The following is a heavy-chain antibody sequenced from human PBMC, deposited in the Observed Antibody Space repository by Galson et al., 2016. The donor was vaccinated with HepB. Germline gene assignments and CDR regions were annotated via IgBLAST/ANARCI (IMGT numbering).Heavy chain of an antibody. Sequence: QAPGRGLEWVSTLNGSGRKTYYADSVKGRFTISRDNSKNTLFLQMNSLRVEDTAVYYCAKSFVKKDFWSYYLADAFDIRGQGTTVTVST. J-gene: IGHJ3*02. V-gene: IGHV3-23*01. CDR2: LNGSGRKT. CDR3: AKSFVKKDFWSYYLADAFDI. D-gene: IGHD3-3*01.